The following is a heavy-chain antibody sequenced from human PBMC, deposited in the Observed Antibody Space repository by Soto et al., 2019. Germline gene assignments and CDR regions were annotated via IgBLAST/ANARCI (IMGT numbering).Heavy chain of an antibody. Sequence: SETLSLTCTVSGGSISSYYWSWIRQPPGKGLEWIGYIYYSGSTYYNPSLKSRVTISVDTSKNQFSLKLSSVTAADTAVYYCARANYDSSTYYLDYWGQGTLVTVSS. CDR3: ARANYDSSTYYLDY. CDR1: GGSISSYY. D-gene: IGHD3-22*01. CDR2: IYYSGST. J-gene: IGHJ4*02. V-gene: IGHV4-59*08.